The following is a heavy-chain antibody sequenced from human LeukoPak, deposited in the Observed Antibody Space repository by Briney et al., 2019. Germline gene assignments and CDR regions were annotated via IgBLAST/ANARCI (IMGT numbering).Heavy chain of an antibody. CDR2: IYDSGST. CDR1: GGSIRSSYYY. V-gene: IGHV4-39*01. J-gene: IGHJ4*02. CDR3: ASLAVAGLSEGY. D-gene: IGHD6-19*01. Sequence: SGTLSLTCTVSGGSIRSSYYYWGWIRQPPGKGLEWIGSIYDSGSTYYNPSLKSRVTISVDTSRNQFSLKLSSVTAADTAVYYCASLAVAGLSEGYWGQGTLVIVSS.